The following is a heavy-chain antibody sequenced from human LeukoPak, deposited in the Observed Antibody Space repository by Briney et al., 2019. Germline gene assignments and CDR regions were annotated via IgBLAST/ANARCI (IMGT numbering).Heavy chain of an antibody. V-gene: IGHV3-23*01. J-gene: IGHJ3*02. Sequence: PGGSLGLSCAASGFSFSSYAMSWVRQAPGKGLEWVSVISGSGGTTYYADSVKGRFTISRDNSKNTLYLQMNSLRAEDTAVYYCAKDPWYSSSWYYVFDIWGQGTMVTVSS. CDR1: GFSFSSYA. CDR2: ISGSGGTT. D-gene: IGHD6-13*01. CDR3: AKDPWYSSSWYYVFDI.